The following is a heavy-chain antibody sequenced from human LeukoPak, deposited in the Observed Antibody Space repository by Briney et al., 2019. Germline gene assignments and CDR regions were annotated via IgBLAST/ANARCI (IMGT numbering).Heavy chain of an antibody. CDR2: INHSGST. J-gene: IGHJ4*02. Sequence: PSETLSLTCAVYGGSFSGYYWSWIRQPPGKGLEWIEEINHSGSTNYNPSLKSRVTISVDTSKNQFSLKLSSVTAADTAVYYCARGPLLRPRDYWGQGTLVTVSS. CDR3: ARGPLLRPRDY. CDR1: GGSFSGYY. D-gene: IGHD3-16*01. V-gene: IGHV4-34*01.